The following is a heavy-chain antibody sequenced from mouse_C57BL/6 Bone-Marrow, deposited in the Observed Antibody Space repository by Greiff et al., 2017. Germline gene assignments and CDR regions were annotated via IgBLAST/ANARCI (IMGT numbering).Heavy chain of an antibody. CDR3: SKQVTTVLATKYFDV. CDR2: ISGGGGNT. V-gene: IGHV5-9*01. J-gene: IGHJ1*03. CDR1: GFTFRSYT. Sequence: EVKVEESGGGLVKPGGSLKLSCAASGFTFRSYTMSWVRQTPEKRLQWVAAISGGGGNTYYPDSVKGRFTITRDNDKHHLYLQISSLRSEYTVLYYCSKQVTTVLATKYFDVWGTGTTVTVSS. D-gene: IGHD1-1*01.